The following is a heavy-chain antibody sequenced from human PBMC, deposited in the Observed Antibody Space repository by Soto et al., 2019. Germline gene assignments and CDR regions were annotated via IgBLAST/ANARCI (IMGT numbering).Heavy chain of an antibody. J-gene: IGHJ3*02. CDR3: ARDLLTTGGDAYDI. V-gene: IGHV4-30-4*01. D-gene: IGHD3-22*01. Sequence: SETLSLTCTVSGGSISSGDFYWTWLRQFPGQGLEWIGYIYYSGNTHYNPSLRSRLSMSVDTSLNQFSLNLTSATAADTAVYYCARDLLTTGGDAYDIWGQGTLVTVSS. CDR2: IYYSGNT. CDR1: GGSISSGDFY.